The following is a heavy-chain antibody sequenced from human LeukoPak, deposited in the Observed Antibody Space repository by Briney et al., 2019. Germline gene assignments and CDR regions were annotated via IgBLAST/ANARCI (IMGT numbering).Heavy chain of an antibody. V-gene: IGHV3-64*01. Sequence: AGGSLRLSCAASGFTFSSYAMYWVRQAPGKGLEYVSAISTNGGSTYYANSVKGRFTISRDNSKNTLYLQMRRLRPEDMGVYYCAGGSSWYRGIDYWGQGTLVTVSS. J-gene: IGHJ4*02. CDR3: AGGSSWYRGIDY. D-gene: IGHD6-13*01. CDR1: GFTFSSYA. CDR2: ISTNGGST.